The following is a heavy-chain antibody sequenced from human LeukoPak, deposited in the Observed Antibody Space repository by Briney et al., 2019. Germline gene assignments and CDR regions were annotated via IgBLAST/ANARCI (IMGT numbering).Heavy chain of an antibody. CDR1: GFTSSSYA. J-gene: IGHJ4*02. CDR3: ARAGIAAGLFDY. V-gene: IGHV3-30*04. D-gene: IGHD6-13*01. Sequence: GGSLRLSCAASGFTSSSYAMHWVRQAPGKGLEWVAVISYDGSNKYYADSVKGRFTISRDNSKNTLYLQMNSLRAEDTAVYYCARAGIAAGLFDYWGQGTLVTVSS. CDR2: ISYDGSNK.